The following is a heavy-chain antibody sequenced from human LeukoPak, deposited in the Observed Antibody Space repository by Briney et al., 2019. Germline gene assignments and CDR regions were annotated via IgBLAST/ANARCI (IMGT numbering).Heavy chain of an antibody. V-gene: IGHV4-59*01. Sequence: SETLSLTCTVSGGSISSYYWSWMRQPPGKGLEWIGYIYYSGNTNYNPSIMSRVTISVDTSKNQSSLKLSSVTAADTAEYYCARVDLAVAGFVLGAFDIWGQGTMVTVSS. CDR3: ARVDLAVAGFVLGAFDI. CDR1: GGSISSYY. J-gene: IGHJ3*02. CDR2: IYYSGNT. D-gene: IGHD6-19*01.